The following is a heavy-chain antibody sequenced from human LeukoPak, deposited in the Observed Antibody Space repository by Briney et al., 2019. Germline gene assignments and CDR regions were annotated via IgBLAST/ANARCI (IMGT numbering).Heavy chain of an antibody. CDR3: ARGGYSYGYVFDY. V-gene: IGHV1-69*04. J-gene: IGHJ4*02. D-gene: IGHD5-18*01. CDR1: GGTFSSYA. CDR2: IIPILGIA. Sequence: ASVKVSCKASGGTFSSYAISWVRQAPGQGLEWMGRIIPILGIANYAQKFQGRVTITADKSTSTAYMELSSLRSEDTAVYYCARGGYSYGYVFDYWGQGTLVTVSS.